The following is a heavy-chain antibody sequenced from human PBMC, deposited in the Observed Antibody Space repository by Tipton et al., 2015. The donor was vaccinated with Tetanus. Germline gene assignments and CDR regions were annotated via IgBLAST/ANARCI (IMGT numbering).Heavy chain of an antibody. V-gene: IGHV3-30*03. CDR2: TSYDESKK. CDR1: GFTFRTYG. Sequence: SLRLSCAISGFTFRTYGMHWVRQAPGKGLEWVAVTSYDESKKYYADSVEGRFTISSDKSNNTLFLQMNGLRVEDTAVYYCAGDRKSWELVPSNWFDPWGQGTRVTVSS. CDR3: AGDRKSWELVPSNWFDP. J-gene: IGHJ5*02. D-gene: IGHD3-10*01.